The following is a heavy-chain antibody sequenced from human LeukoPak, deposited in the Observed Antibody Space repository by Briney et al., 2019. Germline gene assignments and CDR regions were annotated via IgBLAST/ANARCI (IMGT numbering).Heavy chain of an antibody. J-gene: IGHJ4*02. D-gene: IGHD6-25*01. Sequence: SETLSLTCTVSGGSISSYYWGWIRQPAGKGLEWIGRIYTSGSTNYNPSLKSRVTMSVDTSKNQFSLKLSSVTAADTAVYYCARGFGAATTENFDYWGQGTLVTVSS. CDR3: ARGFGAATTENFDY. CDR2: IYTSGST. V-gene: IGHV4-4*07. CDR1: GGSISSYY.